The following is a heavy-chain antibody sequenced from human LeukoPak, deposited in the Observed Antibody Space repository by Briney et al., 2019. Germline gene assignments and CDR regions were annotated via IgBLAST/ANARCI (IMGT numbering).Heavy chain of an antibody. CDR3: ARYYYDSSGYLDY. CDR1: GGSFSGYY. J-gene: IGHJ4*02. D-gene: IGHD3-22*01. Sequence: SETLSLTCAVYGGSFSGYYWSWIRQPPGKGLEWIGEINHSGSTNYNPSLKSRVTISVDTSKNQFSLKLSSVTAADTAVYYCARYYYDSSGYLDYWGQGILVTVSS. V-gene: IGHV4-34*01. CDR2: INHSGST.